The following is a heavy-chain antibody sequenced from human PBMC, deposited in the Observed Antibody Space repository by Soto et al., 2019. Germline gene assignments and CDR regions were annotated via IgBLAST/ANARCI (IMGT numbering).Heavy chain of an antibody. D-gene: IGHD3-22*01. Sequence: GASVKVSCKASGGTFSSYAISWVRQAPGQGLEWMGGIIPIFGTANYAQKFQGRVTITADESTSTAYMELSSLRSEDTAVYYCARAPRLQYSSGYFEIGTYYFDYWGQGTLVTVSS. CDR1: GGTFSSYA. V-gene: IGHV1-69*13. CDR2: IIPIFGTA. J-gene: IGHJ4*02. CDR3: ARAPRLQYSSGYFEIGTYYFDY.